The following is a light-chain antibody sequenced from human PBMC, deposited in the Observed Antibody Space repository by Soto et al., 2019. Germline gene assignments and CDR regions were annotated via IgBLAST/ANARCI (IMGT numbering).Light chain of an antibody. CDR1: QGISSY. V-gene: IGKV1-9*01. CDR3: HQYGSSPST. CDR2: AAS. Sequence: IQLTQSPSSLSASVGGRLTITCRASQGISSYLAWYQQKPGKAPKLLIYAASTLQTGVPSRFSGSGSGTDFTLTISSLQPEDFATYYCHQYGSSPSTFGQGSKVDIK. J-gene: IGKJ1*01.